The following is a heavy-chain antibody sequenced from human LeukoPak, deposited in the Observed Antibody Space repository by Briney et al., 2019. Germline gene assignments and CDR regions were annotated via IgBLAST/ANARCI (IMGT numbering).Heavy chain of an antibody. CDR3: ANNFDY. V-gene: IGHV3-33*06. CDR2: IWYDGSNK. J-gene: IGHJ4*02. Sequence: GGSLRLSCAPSGFTFSNYGMHWVRQAPGKGLAWVAIIWYDGSNKYYADSVKGRFTISRDNSKDTLYLQMNSLRVEDTAVYYCANNFDYWGPPTPVTVSS. CDR1: GFTFSNYG.